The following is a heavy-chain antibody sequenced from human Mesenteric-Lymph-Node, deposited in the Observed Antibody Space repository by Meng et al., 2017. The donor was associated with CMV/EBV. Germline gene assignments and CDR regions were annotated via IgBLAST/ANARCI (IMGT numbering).Heavy chain of an antibody. CDR2: IIPIFGTA. J-gene: IGHJ5*02. Sequence: NASVCTFSSYAISWVRQATGQGLEWIGGIIPIFGTATYAQKFQGRVTITTEDSTSTAYMELSSLRSEDTTVYYCARAYPQNNWFDPWGQGTLVTVSS. CDR3: ARAYPQNNWFDP. D-gene: IGHD2-2*01. V-gene: IGHV1-69*05. CDR1: VCTFSSYA.